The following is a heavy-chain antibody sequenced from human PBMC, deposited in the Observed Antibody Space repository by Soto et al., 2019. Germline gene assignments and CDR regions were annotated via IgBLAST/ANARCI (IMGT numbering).Heavy chain of an antibody. CDR3: ARAALRLSNGMDV. CDR2: IYHSGTT. Sequence: QLQLQESGSGLVKPSETLSLTCAVSGGSINSGEYSWSWIRQPPGKGLEWIAYIYHSGTTYYNPSLKSRVSMSLDTYKNQFSLRLSPVTAADTAVYYCARAALRLSNGMDVWGQGTTVTVSS. J-gene: IGHJ6*02. V-gene: IGHV4-30-2*01. CDR1: GGSINSGEYS. D-gene: IGHD5-12*01.